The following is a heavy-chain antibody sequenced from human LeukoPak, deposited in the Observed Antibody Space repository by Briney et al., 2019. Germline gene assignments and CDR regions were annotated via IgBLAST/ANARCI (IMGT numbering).Heavy chain of an antibody. J-gene: IGHJ4*02. CDR1: GGSISGGSISGYH. V-gene: IGHV4-61*08. D-gene: IGHD3-22*01. CDR3: ARFMRYDSSGYGAYYFDY. Sequence: SETLSLTCSVSGGSISGGSISGYHWSWIRQPPGKGLELIAYMHYSGTTHYNPSLKSRVTISVDTSKNQFSLKLSSVTAADTAVYYCARFMRYDSSGYGAYYFDYWGQGTLVTVSS. CDR2: MHYSGTT.